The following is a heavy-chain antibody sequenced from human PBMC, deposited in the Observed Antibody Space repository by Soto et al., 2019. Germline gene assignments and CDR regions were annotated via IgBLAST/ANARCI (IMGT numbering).Heavy chain of an antibody. CDR1: GVSMSSHDW. CDR3: ATRDSSRFY. Sequence: QVQLQESGPGLVKPSGTLSLTCAVSGVSMSSHDWWTWVRQPPGKGLEWIGESHQSGNTNYNSSLESRVTISVDKSKNQFSLKLTSVTVADTVVYYCATRDSSRFYWGQGTLVTVSS. D-gene: IGHD6-13*01. CDR2: SHQSGNT. V-gene: IGHV4-4*02. J-gene: IGHJ4*02.